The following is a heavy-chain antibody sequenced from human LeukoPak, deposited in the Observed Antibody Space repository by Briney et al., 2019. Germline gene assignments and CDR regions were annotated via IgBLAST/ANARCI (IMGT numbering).Heavy chain of an antibody. D-gene: IGHD3-22*01. J-gene: IGHJ4*02. Sequence: GGSLRLSCAASGFIFSSYAMNWVRQAPGKGLEWVSAINDGGGRTYYADSVKGRFTISRDNSKNTLYLQMNSLRAEDTAVYYCAKKRPVGSGYPNAFDYWGQGTLVTVSS. V-gene: IGHV3-23*01. CDR2: INDGGGRT. CDR3: AKKRPVGSGYPNAFDY. CDR1: GFIFSSYA.